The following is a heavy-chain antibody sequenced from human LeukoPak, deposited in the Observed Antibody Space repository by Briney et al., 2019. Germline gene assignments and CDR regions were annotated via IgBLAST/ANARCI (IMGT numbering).Heavy chain of an antibody. V-gene: IGHV4-34*01. J-gene: IGHJ4*02. CDR1: GGSFSGYC. Sequence: SETLSLTCAVYGGSFSGYCWSWIRQPPGKGLEWIGEINHSGSTNYNPSLKSRVTISVDTSKNQFSLKLSSVTAADTAVYYCARGPALYDYWGQGTLVTVSS. CDR3: ARGPALYDY. D-gene: IGHD2-2*01. CDR2: INHSGST.